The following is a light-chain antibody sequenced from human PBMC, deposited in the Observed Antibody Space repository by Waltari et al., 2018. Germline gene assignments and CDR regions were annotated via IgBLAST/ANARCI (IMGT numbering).Light chain of an antibody. CDR3: QQYNSYSLLT. V-gene: IGKV1-5*03. CDR1: QSIRNW. Sequence: DIQIPQSPSPLSASVGDRLPITSRASQSIRNWLDWYQQKPGKAPKLLIYNASTLESGVPSRFSGSGSATEFTLTISSLQPDDFATYYCQQYNSYSLLTFGGGTKVEIK. J-gene: IGKJ4*01. CDR2: NAS.